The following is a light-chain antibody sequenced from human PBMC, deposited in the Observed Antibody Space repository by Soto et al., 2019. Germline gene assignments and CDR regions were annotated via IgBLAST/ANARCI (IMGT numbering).Light chain of an antibody. Sequence: PGERVTLSCRASQSVSSSYLTWYQQKPGQAPSLLIYGASTRATSILARFSGSGSGTDFTLTISSLLPEDFAVYYCQQDCNLPPTFGQGSKVEVK. CDR1: QSVSSSY. CDR2: GAS. V-gene: IGKV3D-7*01. CDR3: QQDCNLPPT. J-gene: IGKJ1*01.